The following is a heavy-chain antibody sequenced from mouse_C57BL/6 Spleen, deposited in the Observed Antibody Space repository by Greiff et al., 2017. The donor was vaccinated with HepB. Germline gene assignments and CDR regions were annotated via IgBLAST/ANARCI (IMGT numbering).Heavy chain of an antibody. Sequence: EVQVVESGGGLVKPGGSLKLSCAASGFTFSSYAMSWVRQTPEKRLEWVATISDGGSYTYYPDNVKGRFTISRDNAKNNLYLQMSHLKSEDTAMYYCAGDEWDDGWGYYFDYWGQGTTLTVSS. CDR3: AGDEWDDGWGYYFDY. J-gene: IGHJ2*01. CDR1: GFTFSSYA. D-gene: IGHD2-3*01. V-gene: IGHV5-4*01. CDR2: ISDGGSYT.